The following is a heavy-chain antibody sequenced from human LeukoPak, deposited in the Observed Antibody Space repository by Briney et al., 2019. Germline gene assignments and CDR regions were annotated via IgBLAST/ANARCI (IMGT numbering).Heavy chain of an antibody. CDR2: IKQDGSEK. Sequence: TGGSLRLSCAASGFTFSRYWMSRVRQAPGKGLEWVANIKQDGSEKSYVDSVKSRFTISRDNAKNSLYLQMNSLRAEDTAVYYCARGSNWALDYWGQGTLVTVSS. CDR3: ARGSNWALDY. J-gene: IGHJ4*02. V-gene: IGHV3-7*05. D-gene: IGHD2-8*01. CDR1: GFTFSRYW.